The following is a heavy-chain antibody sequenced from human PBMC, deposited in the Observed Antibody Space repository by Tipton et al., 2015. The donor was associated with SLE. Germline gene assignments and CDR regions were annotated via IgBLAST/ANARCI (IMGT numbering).Heavy chain of an antibody. D-gene: IGHD2/OR15-2a*01. CDR1: GGSINSYY. V-gene: IGHV4-39*07. J-gene: IGHJ4*02. CDR2: AHYSGIT. Sequence: TLSLTCTVSGGSINSYYWGWIRQPPGKGLEWIGSAHYSGITYYNPSLESRVTISVDTSKNQFSLKLSSVTAADTAVYFCARSSSVRTLLWPTFAYWGQGTLVTVSS. CDR3: ARSSSVRTLLWPTFAY.